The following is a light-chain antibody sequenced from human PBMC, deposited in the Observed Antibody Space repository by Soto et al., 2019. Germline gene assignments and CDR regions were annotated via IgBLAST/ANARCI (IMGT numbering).Light chain of an antibody. CDR3: QHRSNWPPMYT. Sequence: ELVLTQSPATLSLSPGERATLSCRASQSVGGFLAWYQQKSGQAPRLLIYDTSKRATGIPARFSGSGPGTDFTLTISSLEPEDFAIYHCQHRSNWPPMYTFGQGTKLEIK. CDR2: DTS. CDR1: QSVGGF. V-gene: IGKV3-11*01. J-gene: IGKJ2*01.